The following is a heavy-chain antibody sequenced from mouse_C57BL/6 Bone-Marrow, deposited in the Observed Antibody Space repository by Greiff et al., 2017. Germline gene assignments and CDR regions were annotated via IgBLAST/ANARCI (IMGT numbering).Heavy chain of an antibody. CDR3: TTYGNLYYFDY. J-gene: IGHJ2*01. Sequence: EVQLQQSGAELVRPGASVKLSCTASGFNIKDDYMHWVKQRPEQGLEWIGWIDPENGDTEYASKFQGKATITADTSSNTAYLPLSSLTSEDTAVYYCTTYGNLYYFDYWGQGTTLTVSS. V-gene: IGHV14-4*01. CDR2: IDPENGDT. D-gene: IGHD2-10*02. CDR1: GFNIKDDY.